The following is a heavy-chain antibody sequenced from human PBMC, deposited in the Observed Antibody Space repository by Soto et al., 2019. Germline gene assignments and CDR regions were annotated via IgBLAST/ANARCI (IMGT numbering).Heavy chain of an antibody. Sequence: QVQLQESGPRLVKPSETLSLTCTVSGGSISSYYWSWIRQPPGKGLEWIGYIYYSGRTNYNPSLKRRVTISVDTSKNQFCLELSSVTAADTAVYYCARSRSYGRYFDYWGQGTLVTVSS. D-gene: IGHD5-18*01. J-gene: IGHJ4*02. CDR2: IYYSGRT. CDR1: GGSISSYY. V-gene: IGHV4-59*01. CDR3: ARSRSYGRYFDY.